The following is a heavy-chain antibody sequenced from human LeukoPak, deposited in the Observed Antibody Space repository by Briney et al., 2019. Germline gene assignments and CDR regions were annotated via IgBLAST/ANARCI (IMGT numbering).Heavy chain of an antibody. CDR3: ARGYGANYGRFDP. Sequence: PSETLSLTCTVSGGSISSFFWSWIRHPPGKGLEWIGYVSYSGSTNYNPSLKSRVTISIDTSKSQLSLRLTSVTAADTAVYFCARGYGANYGRFDPWGQGTLVTVSS. J-gene: IGHJ5*02. V-gene: IGHV4-59*01. CDR2: VSYSGST. D-gene: IGHD4/OR15-4a*01. CDR1: GGSISSFF.